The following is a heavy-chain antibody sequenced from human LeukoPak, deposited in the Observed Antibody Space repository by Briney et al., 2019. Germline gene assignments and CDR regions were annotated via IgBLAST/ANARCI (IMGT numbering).Heavy chain of an antibody. CDR3: ARVPNYGGNSLEVDY. J-gene: IGHJ4*02. CDR1: GGSISSYY. CDR2: IYTSGST. Sequence: SETLSLTCTVSGGSISSYYWSWIRQPAGKGLEWIGRIYTSGSTNYNPSLKSRVTISVDTSKNQFSLKLSSVTAADTAVYYCARVPNYGGNSLEVDYWGQGTLVTVSS. V-gene: IGHV4-4*07. D-gene: IGHD4-23*01.